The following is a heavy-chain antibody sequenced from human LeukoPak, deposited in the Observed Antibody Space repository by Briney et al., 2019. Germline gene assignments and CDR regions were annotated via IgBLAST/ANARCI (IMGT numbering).Heavy chain of an antibody. J-gene: IGHJ1*01. V-gene: IGHV3-53*01. CDR3: ARSRDSSGWYPFQH. CDR2: IYSGGRTEYA. Sequence: GGSLRLSCAASGFSVSSNYMSWVRQAPGKGLEWVSVIYSGGRTEYAEYADSVKGRFTISRDKSKNTLYLQTNSLRAEDTAVYYCARSRDSSGWYPFQHWGQGTLVTASS. CDR1: GFSVSSNY. D-gene: IGHD6-19*01.